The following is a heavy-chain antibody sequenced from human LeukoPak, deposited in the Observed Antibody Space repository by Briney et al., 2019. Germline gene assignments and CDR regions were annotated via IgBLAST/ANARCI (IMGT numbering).Heavy chain of an antibody. J-gene: IGHJ4*02. D-gene: IGHD6-13*01. CDR2: IGSDGTYK. Sequence: GGSLRLSCAASGFTFSAYGMHWVRQAPGKGLEWVAFIGSDGTYKYYVDSVKGRFTISRDNSKNTLYLQMNSLRAEDTSLYYCARDPGTGASAGTSDYWGQGTLVTVSS. V-gene: IGHV3-30*02. CDR1: GFTFSAYG. CDR3: ARDPGTGASAGTSDY.